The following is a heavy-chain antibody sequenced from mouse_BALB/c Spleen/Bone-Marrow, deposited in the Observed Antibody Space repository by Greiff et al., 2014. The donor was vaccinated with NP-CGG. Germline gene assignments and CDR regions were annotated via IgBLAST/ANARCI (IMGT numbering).Heavy chain of an antibody. V-gene: IGHV1-15*01. D-gene: IGHD2-1*01. CDR1: GYTFTDYE. Sequence: VQLQQSGAELVRPGASVALSCKASGYTFTDYEMHWMKQTPVHGLEWIGAIDPETGGTAYNQKFKGKATLTADKSSSTAYMELRSLTSEDSAVYYCTRSLYGNYVMDFWGQGTSVTVSS. J-gene: IGHJ4*01. CDR2: IDPETGGT. CDR3: TRSLYGNYVMDF.